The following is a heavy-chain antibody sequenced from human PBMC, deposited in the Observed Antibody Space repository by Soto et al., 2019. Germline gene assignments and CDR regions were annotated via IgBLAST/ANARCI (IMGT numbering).Heavy chain of an antibody. CDR3: ARGMADEQIFYYFDY. CDR1: GASIINDY. Sequence: SETLSLTCTVSGASIINDYWAWILQSPGGGLESIGYVSNTATTTYNPSLNNRVTISVDASKRQFYLKLRSVTAADTAVYYCARGMADEQIFYYFDYWGQGAMVTVSS. J-gene: IGHJ4*02. D-gene: IGHD3-9*01. V-gene: IGHV4-59*01. CDR2: VSNTATT.